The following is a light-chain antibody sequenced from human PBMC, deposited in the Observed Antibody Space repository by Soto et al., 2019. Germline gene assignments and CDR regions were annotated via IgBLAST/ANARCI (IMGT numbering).Light chain of an antibody. V-gene: IGKV1-33*01. J-gene: IGKJ5*01. CDR2: DAS. CDR1: QDISNY. Sequence: DIQMTQSPSSLSASVGDRFTITCQASQDISNYLNWYQQKPGKAPKLLIYDASNLETGVPSRFSGSGSGTDFTFTISSLQPEDIATYYCQQCDNLPITFGQGTRLEIK. CDR3: QQCDNLPIT.